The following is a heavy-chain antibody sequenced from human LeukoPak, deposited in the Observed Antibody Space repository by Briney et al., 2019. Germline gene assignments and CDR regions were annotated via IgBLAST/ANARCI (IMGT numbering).Heavy chain of an antibody. CDR3: AKGTYYDFWSGYSFDP. V-gene: IGHV3-9*03. CDR1: GFTFDDYA. D-gene: IGHD3-3*01. Sequence: GRSLRLSCAASGFTFDDYAMHWVRQAPGKGLEWLSGISWNSGDIGYADSVKGRFTISRDNAKKSLYLQMNSLRAEDMALYYCAKGTYYDFWSGYSFDPWGQGTLVTASS. J-gene: IGHJ5*02. CDR2: ISWNSGDI.